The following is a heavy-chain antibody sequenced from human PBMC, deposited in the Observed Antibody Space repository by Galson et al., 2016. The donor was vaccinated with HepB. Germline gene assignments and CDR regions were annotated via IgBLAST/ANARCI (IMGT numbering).Heavy chain of an antibody. V-gene: IGHV4-59*11. J-gene: IGHJ4*01. CDR1: GGSISGHY. CDR3: ARTAARLYFDY. D-gene: IGHD6-6*01. Sequence: SETLSLTCTVSGGSISGHYWSWIRQPPGKGLEWIGYIYDTGSTNYNPSLKSRVTISVDTSKNQFSLKLSSVTAADTAVYYCARTAARLYFDYWGQGTLVTVSS. CDR2: IYDTGST.